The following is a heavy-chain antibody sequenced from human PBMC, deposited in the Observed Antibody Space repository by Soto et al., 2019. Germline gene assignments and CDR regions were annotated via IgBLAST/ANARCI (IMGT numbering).Heavy chain of an antibody. J-gene: IGHJ6*01. CDR3: ARDNSFGVVITLLFFYCMAV. CDR2: ISYDGSNK. V-gene: IGHV3-30-3*01. CDR1: GFIFSSYP. D-gene: IGHD3-3*01. Sequence: RWGSLARSRAASGFIFSSYPMEWVRQAPGKGLEWVAVISYDGSNKYYAASVKGRFTISRDNSKNTLYLHMNSLRAEDTAVYYCARDNSFGVVITLLFFYCMAVYGQGTPF.